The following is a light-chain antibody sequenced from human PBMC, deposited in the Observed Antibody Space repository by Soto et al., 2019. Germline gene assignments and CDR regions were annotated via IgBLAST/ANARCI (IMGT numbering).Light chain of an antibody. CDR2: GAS. CDR3: PQYAT. V-gene: IGKV3-20*01. CDR1: QSVSSSY. J-gene: IGKJ1*01. Sequence: EIVLTQSPGTLSLSPGERATLSCRASQSVSSSYLAWYQQKPGQAPRLLIYGASSRATGIPDRFSGSGSGTDFTLTISRLEPEDFAVYYCPQYATFGQGTKVEIK.